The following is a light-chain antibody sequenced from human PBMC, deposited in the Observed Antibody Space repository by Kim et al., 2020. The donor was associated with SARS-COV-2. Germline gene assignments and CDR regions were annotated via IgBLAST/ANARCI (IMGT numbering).Light chain of an antibody. J-gene: IGKJ4*01. Sequence: SESGGDRVTIPCRGSQGIRNDLGWYQQKPGNAPKRLMYSASSLQSGVPSRFSGSGSGTEFTLTISSLQPEDSATYYCLQHNSYPLTFGGGTKVEI. CDR2: SAS. CDR3: LQHNSYPLT. V-gene: IGKV1-17*01. CDR1: QGIRND.